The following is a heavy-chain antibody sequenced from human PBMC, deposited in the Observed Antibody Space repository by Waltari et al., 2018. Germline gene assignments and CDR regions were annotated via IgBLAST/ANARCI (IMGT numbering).Heavy chain of an antibody. J-gene: IGHJ4*02. CDR2: ISADSSYR. CDR1: GFSFSTYS. V-gene: IGHV3-21*01. Sequence: EVQLVESGGGLVKPGGSLRLSCAASGFSFSTYSMTWVRQAPGKGLEWISSISADSSYRHYAESVKGRFTVSRDNAKNSLSLQINSLRAEDTAVYYCASGGWGFYLGYWGQGALVTVSS. CDR3: ASGGWGFYLGY. D-gene: IGHD3-16*01.